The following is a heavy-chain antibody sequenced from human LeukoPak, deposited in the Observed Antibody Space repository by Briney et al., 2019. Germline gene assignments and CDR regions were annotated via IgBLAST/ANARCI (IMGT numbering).Heavy chain of an antibody. Sequence: PGGSLRLSCAASGFTFSSYSMNWVRQAPGKGLEWVSYISSSSSTIYYADSVKGRLTISRDNAKNSLYLQMNSLRAEDTAVYYCARRAPINYGPIQNFDYWGQGTLVTVSS. CDR1: GFTFSSYS. J-gene: IGHJ4*02. CDR3: ARRAPINYGPIQNFDY. CDR2: ISSSSSTI. D-gene: IGHD3-10*01. V-gene: IGHV3-48*01.